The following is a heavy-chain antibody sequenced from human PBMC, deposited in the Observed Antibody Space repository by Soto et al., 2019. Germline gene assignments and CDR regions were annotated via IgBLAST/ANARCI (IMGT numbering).Heavy chain of an antibody. CDR3: ATFGNYCSSTSCLTFDY. J-gene: IGHJ4*02. Sequence: QVQLVQSGAEVKKPGASVKVSCKASGYTFTSYGLSWVRQAPGQGLEWLGWISAYNGNTNYAQKLQGRVTMTTDTTTSTACIELRCLSSDDTAVYYCATFGNYCSSTSCLTFDYWGQGTLVTVSS. V-gene: IGHV1-18*01. CDR2: ISAYNGNT. D-gene: IGHD2-2*01. CDR1: GYTFTSYG.